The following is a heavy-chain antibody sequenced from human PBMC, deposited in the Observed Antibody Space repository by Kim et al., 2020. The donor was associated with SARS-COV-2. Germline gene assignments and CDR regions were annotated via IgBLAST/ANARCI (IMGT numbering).Heavy chain of an antibody. V-gene: IGHV4-34*01. CDR2: INHSGST. CDR1: GGSFSGYY. CDR3: ARGYFADYYGSGSYYQLDY. Sequence: SETLSLTCAVYGGSFSGYYWSWIRQPPGKGLEWIGEINHSGSTNYNPSLKSRVTISVDTSKNQFSLKLSSVTAADTAVCYCARGYFADYYGSGSYYQLDYWGQGPLVTFSS. J-gene: IGHJ4*02. D-gene: IGHD3-10*01.